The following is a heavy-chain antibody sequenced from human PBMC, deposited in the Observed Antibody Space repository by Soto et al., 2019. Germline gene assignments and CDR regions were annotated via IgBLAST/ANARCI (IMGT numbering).Heavy chain of an antibody. V-gene: IGHV3-15*01. Sequence: EVQLVESGGGLVKPGGSLRLSCAASGFTFSNAWMSWVRQAPGKGLEWVGRIKSKTDGGTTDYAAPVKGRFTISRDESKNTLYLQMNSLKTEDTAVYYCTTEYCSSTSCYGGWFDPWGQGTLVTVSS. CDR3: TTEYCSSTSCYGGWFDP. CDR1: GFTFSNAW. J-gene: IGHJ5*02. D-gene: IGHD2-2*01. CDR2: IKSKTDGGTT.